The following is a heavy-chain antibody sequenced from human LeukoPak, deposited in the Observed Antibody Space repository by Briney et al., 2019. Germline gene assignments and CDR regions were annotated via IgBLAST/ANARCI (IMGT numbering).Heavy chain of an antibody. CDR3: ANLIAAAGTVYY. CDR1: GYTFTSYY. D-gene: IGHD6-13*01. V-gene: IGHV1-46*01. Sequence: ASVKVSCKASGYTFTSYYMHWERQAPGHGLEWMGIINPSGGSTSYAQKFQGRVTMTRDMSTSTVYMELSSLRSEDTAVYYCANLIAAAGTVYYWGQGTLVTVSS. CDR2: INPSGGST. J-gene: IGHJ4*02.